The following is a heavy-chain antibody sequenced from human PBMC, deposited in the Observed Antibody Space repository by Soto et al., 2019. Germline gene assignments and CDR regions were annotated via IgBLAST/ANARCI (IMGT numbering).Heavy chain of an antibody. Sequence: QVQLVQSGAEVKKPGASVKVSCKASGYTFTSYAMHWVRQAPGQRLEWMGWINAGNGNTKYSQKFQGRVTITRDTAASTAYMELSSVSSEDTAVYYCARDQSSYYGSGSYPDHWGQGTLVTVSS. J-gene: IGHJ1*01. CDR2: INAGNGNT. D-gene: IGHD3-10*01. CDR1: GYTFTSYA. CDR3: ARDQSSYYGSGSYPDH. V-gene: IGHV1-3*01.